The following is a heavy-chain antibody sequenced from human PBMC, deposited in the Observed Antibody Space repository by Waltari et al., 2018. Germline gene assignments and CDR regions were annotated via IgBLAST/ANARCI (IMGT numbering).Heavy chain of an antibody. CDR1: GFTFSSYW. CDR3: ARDIRGPVGQRPPWYFDL. V-gene: IGHV3-74*01. CDR2: INSDGSST. Sequence: EVQLVESGGGLVQPGGSLRLSCAASGFTFSSYWMHWVRQAPGKGLVGGSRINSDGSSTSYADSVKGRFTISRDNAKNTLYLQMNSLRVEDTAVYYCARDIRGPVGQRPPWYFDLWGRGTLVTVSS. J-gene: IGHJ2*01. D-gene: IGHD3-10*01.